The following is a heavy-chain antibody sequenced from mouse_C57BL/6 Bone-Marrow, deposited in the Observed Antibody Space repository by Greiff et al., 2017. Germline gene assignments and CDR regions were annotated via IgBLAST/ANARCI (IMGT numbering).Heavy chain of an antibody. CDR1: GFNIKDDY. Sequence: VQLKQSGAELVRPGASVKLSCTASGFNIKDDYMHWVKQRPEQGLEWIGWIDPENGDTEYASKFQGKATITADTSSNTAYLQLSSLTSEDTAVYYCTTIDSSGYEGYWGQGTTLTVSS. CDR3: TTIDSSGYEGY. V-gene: IGHV14-4*01. D-gene: IGHD3-2*02. J-gene: IGHJ2*01. CDR2: IDPENGDT.